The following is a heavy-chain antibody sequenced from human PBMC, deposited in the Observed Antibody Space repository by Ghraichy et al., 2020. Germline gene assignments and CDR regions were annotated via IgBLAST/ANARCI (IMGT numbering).Heavy chain of an antibody. Sequence: SETLSLTCSVSGASMRNYYWSWIRQPPGKGLEWIGNIYYSGSTNSNASLKSRVTISVDTSKNQFSLKVTSVTAADTAVYYCARGYYYGRFDYWGQGPLVNVSS. CDR2: IYYSGST. J-gene: IGHJ4*02. D-gene: IGHD3-10*01. V-gene: IGHV4-59*01. CDR1: GASMRNYY. CDR3: ARGYYYGRFDY.